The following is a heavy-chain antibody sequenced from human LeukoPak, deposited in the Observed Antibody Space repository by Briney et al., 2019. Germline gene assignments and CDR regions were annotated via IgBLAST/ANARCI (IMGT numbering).Heavy chain of an antibody. Sequence: ASVKVSCKASGYTFTSYDINWVRQATGQGLEWMGWMNPNSGNTGYAQKFQGRVTMTRNTSISTAYMELSSLRSGDTAVYYCAREKVVTWYFDLWGRGTLVTVSS. CDR2: MNPNSGNT. CDR3: AREKVVTWYFDL. J-gene: IGHJ2*01. D-gene: IGHD4-23*01. CDR1: GYTFTSYD. V-gene: IGHV1-8*01.